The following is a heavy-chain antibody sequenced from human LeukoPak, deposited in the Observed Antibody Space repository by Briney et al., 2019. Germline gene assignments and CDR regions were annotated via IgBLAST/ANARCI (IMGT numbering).Heavy chain of an antibody. CDR2: ISYDGSNK. CDR3: ARDGGYCSGGSCYYWFDP. V-gene: IGHV3-30*03. D-gene: IGHD2-15*01. Sequence: GGSLRLSCAASGFTFSSYSMNWVRQAPGKGLEWVAVISYDGSNKYYAASVKGRFTISRDNSKNTLYLQMNSLRAEDTAVYYCARDGGYCSGGSCYYWFDPWGQGTLVTVSS. CDR1: GFTFSSYS. J-gene: IGHJ5*02.